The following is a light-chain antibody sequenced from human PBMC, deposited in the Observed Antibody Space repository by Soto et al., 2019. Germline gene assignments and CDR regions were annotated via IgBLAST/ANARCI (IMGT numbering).Light chain of an antibody. Sequence: DIQLTQSPSFLSASVGERVTNTCRASHGISIYLAWYQQKPGIAPKLLIYAASTLQSGVPSRFSGSGSGTEFTLTISILQPEDFATYYCQQLYSYPPLTFGGGTKVDIK. CDR1: HGISIY. J-gene: IGKJ4*01. CDR2: AAS. V-gene: IGKV1-9*01. CDR3: QQLYSYPPLT.